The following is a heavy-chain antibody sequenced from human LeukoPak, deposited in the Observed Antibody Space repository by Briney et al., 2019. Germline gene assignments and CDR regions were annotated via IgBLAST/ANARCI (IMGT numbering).Heavy chain of an antibody. Sequence: GGSLRLSCAASGFTFSSYGMHWVRQAPGKGLEWVAVIPYDGSNKYYADSVKGRFTISRDNSKNTLYLQMNSLRAGDTAVYYCARGGQNPYYYDSSGYYDHWGQGTLVTVSS. J-gene: IGHJ4*02. CDR1: GFTFSSYG. D-gene: IGHD3-22*01. CDR2: IPYDGSNK. CDR3: ARGGQNPYYYDSSGYYDH. V-gene: IGHV3-30*03.